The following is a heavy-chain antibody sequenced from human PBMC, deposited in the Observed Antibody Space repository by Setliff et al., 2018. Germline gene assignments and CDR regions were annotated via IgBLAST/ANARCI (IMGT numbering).Heavy chain of an antibody. V-gene: IGHV4-39*01. CDR2: IYFSGST. Sequence: SETLSLTCTVSGGAVGNNIYYWGWIRRPPGKGLEWIGSIYFSGSTYYNPSLKSRVSMSVDSSKNQFSLNLNSVTAADTGVYYCARHVGPADRADYFQHWGQGTLVTVSS. J-gene: IGHJ1*01. CDR1: GGAVGNNIYY. CDR3: ARHVGPADRADYFQH.